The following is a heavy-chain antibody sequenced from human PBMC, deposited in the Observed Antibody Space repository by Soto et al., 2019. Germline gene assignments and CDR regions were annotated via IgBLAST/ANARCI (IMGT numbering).Heavy chain of an antibody. Sequence: VQLVESGGGVVQPGTSLRLSCVASGSTFSNYGMHWVRQAPGKGPQWVAVIWYDGRNKSYGESVKGRFTISRDNSKNTLYLDINSLRAEDTAVYYCARDGGSHGPSYFDSWGQGSLVIVSS. CDR3: ARDGGSHGPSYFDS. V-gene: IGHV3-33*01. D-gene: IGHD3-16*01. CDR1: GSTFSNYG. CDR2: IWYDGRNK. J-gene: IGHJ4*02.